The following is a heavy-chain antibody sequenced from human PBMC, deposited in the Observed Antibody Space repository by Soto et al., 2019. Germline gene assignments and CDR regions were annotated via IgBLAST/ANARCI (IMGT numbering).Heavy chain of an antibody. V-gene: IGHV4-34*01. D-gene: IGHD3-3*01. CDR3: ARGPAYYDFWSGYTYHNWFDP. J-gene: IGHJ5*02. Sequence: SETLSLTCAVYGGSFSGYYWSWIRQPPGKGLEWIGEINHSGSTNYNPSLKSRVTISVDTSKNQFSLKLSSVTAADTAVYYCARGPAYYDFWSGYTYHNWFDPWGQGTLVTVPS. CDR1: GGSFSGYY. CDR2: INHSGST.